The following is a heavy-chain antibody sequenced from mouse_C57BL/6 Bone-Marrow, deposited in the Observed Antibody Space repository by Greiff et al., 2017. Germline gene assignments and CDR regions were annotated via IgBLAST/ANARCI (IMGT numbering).Heavy chain of an antibody. CDR1: GFTFSSYG. Sequence: EVMLVESGGDLVKPGGSLKLSCAASGFTFSSYGMSWVRQTPDKRLEWVATISSGGSYTYYPDSVKGRFTISRDNAKNTLYLQMSSLKSEDTAMYYCAKPWFAYWGPGTLVTVSA. J-gene: IGHJ3*01. CDR2: ISSGGSYT. V-gene: IGHV5-6*01. CDR3: AKPWFAY.